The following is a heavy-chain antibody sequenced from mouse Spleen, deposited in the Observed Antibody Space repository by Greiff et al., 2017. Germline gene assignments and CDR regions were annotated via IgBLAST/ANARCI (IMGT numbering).Heavy chain of an antibody. D-gene: IGHD2-1*01. CDR3: ARHRAVYGTHYYAMDY. J-gene: IGHJ4*01. CDR2: ISSGGGNT. V-gene: IGHV5-9-3*01. Sequence: DVQLQESGGGLVKLGGSLKLSCAASGFTFSSYAMSWVRQTPEKRLEWVATISSGGGNTYYPDSVKGRFTISRDNAKNTLYLQMSSLKSEDTAMYYCARHRAVYGTHYYAMDYWGQGTSVTVSS. CDR1: GFTFSSYA.